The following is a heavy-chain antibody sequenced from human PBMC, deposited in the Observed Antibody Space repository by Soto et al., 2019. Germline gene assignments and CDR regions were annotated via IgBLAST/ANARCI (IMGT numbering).Heavy chain of an antibody. CDR2: ITSRSDYI. Sequence: GSLRLSCAASGFTFSNYGMNWVRQAPGKGLEWVSSITSRSDYIYYADSVRGRFTISRDNAKNSLFLQMNRLRAEDTAVYYCARVDGYTYPNDYWGQGTLVTVSS. D-gene: IGHD5-12*01. J-gene: IGHJ4*02. CDR3: ARVDGYTYPNDY. V-gene: IGHV3-21*01. CDR1: GFTFSNYG.